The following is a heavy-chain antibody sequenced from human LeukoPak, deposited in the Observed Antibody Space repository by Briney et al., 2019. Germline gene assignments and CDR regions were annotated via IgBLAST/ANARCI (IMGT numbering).Heavy chain of an antibody. J-gene: IGHJ6*03. CDR2: IYSSGNT. Sequence: SETLSLTCTVSGGSINIYYRSWIRQPAGKGLEWIGRIYSSGNTNYNPSLKSRVTMSIDTSKNQFSLKLSSVTAADTAVYYCARGRTPRNYYDTRGFYYYYMDVWGKGTTVTVSS. CDR1: GGSINIYY. CDR3: ARGRTPRNYYDTRGFYYYYMDV. D-gene: IGHD3-22*01. V-gene: IGHV4-4*07.